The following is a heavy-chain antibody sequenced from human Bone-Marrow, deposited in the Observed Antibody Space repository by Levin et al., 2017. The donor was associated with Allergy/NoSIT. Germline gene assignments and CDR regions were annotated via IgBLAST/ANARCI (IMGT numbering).Heavy chain of an antibody. CDR2: KQQDGGEN. CDR1: GFSSSTSW. D-gene: IGHD5-12*01. CDR3: ARWGYHAGLDV. V-gene: IGHV3-7*01. J-gene: IGHJ6*02. Sequence: GGSLRLSCEVSGFSSSTSWMNWVRQAPGKGLEWVATKQQDGGENHFVDSVKGRFTISRDNAKNSLYLQMSSLRVEDTAVYYCARWGYHAGLDVWGQGTTVTVSS.